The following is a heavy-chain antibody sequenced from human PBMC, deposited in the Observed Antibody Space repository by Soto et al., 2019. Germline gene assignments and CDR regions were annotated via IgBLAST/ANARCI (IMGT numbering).Heavy chain of an antibody. CDR2: IYYSGST. V-gene: IGHV4-39*01. Sequence: SETLSLTCTVSGGSISSSSYYWGWIRQPPGKGLEWIGSIYYSGSTYYNPSLKSRVTISVDTSKNQFSLKLSSVTAADTAVYYCSRSSFDWLRGPNWFDTWGQGNLVTLSS. D-gene: IGHD3-9*01. CDR3: SRSSFDWLRGPNWFDT. J-gene: IGHJ5*02. CDR1: GGSISSSSYY.